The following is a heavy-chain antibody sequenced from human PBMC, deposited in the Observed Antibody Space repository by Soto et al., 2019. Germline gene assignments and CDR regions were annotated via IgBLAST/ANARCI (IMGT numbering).Heavy chain of an antibody. J-gene: IGHJ4*01. CDR1: GFTFSNYA. D-gene: IGHD3-22*01. Sequence: PGGSLRLSCAASGFTFSNYAMTWVRQAPGKGLEWVSALSGSGGSTYYADSVKGRFTISRDNSKNTLYLQMNSLRAEDTAIYYCAKGTGSGYYDSSGYYSFDYWGHGTLVTVSS. CDR2: LSGSGGST. V-gene: IGHV3-23*01. CDR3: AKGTGSGYYDSSGYYSFDY.